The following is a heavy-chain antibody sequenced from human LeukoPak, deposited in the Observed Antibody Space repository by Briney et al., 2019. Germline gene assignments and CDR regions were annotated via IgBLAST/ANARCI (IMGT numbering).Heavy chain of an antibody. CDR3: ARRGTWFDP. Sequence: SETLSITCTVSGGSFNSFFWSWIRQPPGKGLEWIGYIYTSGSTYYSPSLKSRVTISLDTSKNQFSLKLISVTAADTAVYYCARRGTWFDPWGQGTLVTVSS. D-gene: IGHD3-10*01. CDR2: IYTSGST. J-gene: IGHJ5*02. V-gene: IGHV4-4*09. CDR1: GGSFNSFF.